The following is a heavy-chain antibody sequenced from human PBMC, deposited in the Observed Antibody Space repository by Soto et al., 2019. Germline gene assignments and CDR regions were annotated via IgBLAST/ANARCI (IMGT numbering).Heavy chain of an antibody. Sequence: SVKVSCKASGYTFTSYGISWVRQAPGQGLEWMGWISAYNGNTNYAQKLQGRVTMTTDTSTSTAYMELRSLRSDDTAVYYCARVSCGEHVLRYFGWSPDAFDIWGQGTMVTVSS. J-gene: IGHJ3*02. D-gene: IGHD3-9*01. CDR2: ISAYNGNT. CDR3: ARVSCGEHVLRYFGWSPDAFDI. V-gene: IGHV1-18*04. CDR1: GYTFTSYG.